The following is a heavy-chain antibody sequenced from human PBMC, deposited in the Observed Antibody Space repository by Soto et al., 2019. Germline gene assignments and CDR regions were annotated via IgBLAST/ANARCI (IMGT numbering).Heavy chain of an antibody. D-gene: IGHD5-18*01. J-gene: IGHJ6*02. CDR2: INPNSGGT. CDR3: ARDGSYGPYYYYGMDV. CDR1: GYTFTGYY. V-gene: IGHV1-2*02. Sequence: QVQLVQSGAEVKKPGASVKVSCKASGYTFTGYYMHWVRQAPGQGLEWMGWINPNSGGTNYAQKFQGRVTMTRDTSISTAYMELSRLRADDTAVYYCARDGSYGPYYYYGMDVWGQGTTVTVSS.